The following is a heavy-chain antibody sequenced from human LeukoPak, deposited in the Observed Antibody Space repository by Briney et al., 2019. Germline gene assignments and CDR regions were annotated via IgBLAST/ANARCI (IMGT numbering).Heavy chain of an antibody. CDR3: ARDRWNDAYNGMDV. CDR1: GGSISSSSYY. Sequence: SETLSLTCTVSGGSISSSSYYWGWICQPPGKGLEWIGSIYYSGSTYYNPSLKSRVTISVDTSKNQFSLKLSSVTAADTAVYYCARDRWNDAYNGMDVWGQGTTVTVSS. J-gene: IGHJ6*02. CDR2: IYYSGST. V-gene: IGHV4-39*07. D-gene: IGHD1-1*01.